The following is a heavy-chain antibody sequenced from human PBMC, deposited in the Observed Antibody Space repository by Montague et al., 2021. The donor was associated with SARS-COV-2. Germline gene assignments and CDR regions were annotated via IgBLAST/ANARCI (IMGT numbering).Heavy chain of an antibody. J-gene: IGHJ6*02. CDR1: GGSISSSSYY. V-gene: IGHV4-39*01. D-gene: IGHD3-10*01. CDR2: IYYSGST. CDR3: ARLSNYYGSGSYYPHNYYYYGMDV. Sequence: SDTLSLTCTVSGGSISSSSYYWGWIRQPPGKGLEWIGSIYYSGSTYYNESLKSRVTISVDTSKNQFSLKLSSVTAADAAVYYCARLSNYYGSGSYYPHNYYYYGMDVWGQGTTVTVSS.